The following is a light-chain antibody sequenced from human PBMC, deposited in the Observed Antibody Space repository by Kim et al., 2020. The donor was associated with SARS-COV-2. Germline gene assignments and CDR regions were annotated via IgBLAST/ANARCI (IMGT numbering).Light chain of an antibody. J-gene: IGLJ2*01. V-gene: IGLV1-44*01. CDR3: AAWDDSLNGVV. Sequence: ELTQPPSASGTPGQRVTISCSGSSSNIGSNTVNWYQQLPGTAPKLLIYSNNQRPSGVPGRFSASKSGPSASLSISGLQSEDEADYYCAAWDDSLNGVVFGGGTKVTVL. CDR1: SSNIGSNT. CDR2: SNN.